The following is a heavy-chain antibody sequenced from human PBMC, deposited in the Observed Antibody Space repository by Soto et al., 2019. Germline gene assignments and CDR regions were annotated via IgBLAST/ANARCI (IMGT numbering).Heavy chain of an antibody. CDR3: ARSKGRITMVVGVIKNPYYSYGMDV. J-gene: IGHJ6*02. D-gene: IGHD3-10*01. Sequence: ETLSLTCAVHGGSFSGYYWSWIRHHPGKGLEWNGGINYIGNTIYNTSLKSRVTIAADTSKNQFSQKLSSVTAEDTAAYYCARSKGRITMVVGVIKNPYYSYGMDVWGQGTTV. CDR2: INYIGNT. CDR1: GGSFSGYY. V-gene: IGHV4-34*01.